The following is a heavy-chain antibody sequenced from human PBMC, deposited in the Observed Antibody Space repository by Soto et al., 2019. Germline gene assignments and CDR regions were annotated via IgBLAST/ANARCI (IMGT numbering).Heavy chain of an antibody. D-gene: IGHD6-13*01. Sequence: PGGSLRLSCAASGFTFDDYAMHWVRQAPGKGLEWVSGISWNSGSIGYADSVKGRFTISRDNAKNSLYLQMNSLRAEDTALYYCAKDPSSSWRSYWYFDLWGRGTLVTVSS. CDR2: ISWNSGSI. J-gene: IGHJ2*01. CDR3: AKDPSSSWRSYWYFDL. CDR1: GFTFDDYA. V-gene: IGHV3-9*01.